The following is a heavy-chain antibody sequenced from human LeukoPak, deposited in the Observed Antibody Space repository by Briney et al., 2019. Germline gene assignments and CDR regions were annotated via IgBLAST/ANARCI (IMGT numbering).Heavy chain of an antibody. J-gene: IGHJ4*02. V-gene: IGHV3-23*01. D-gene: IGHD3-22*01. CDR1: GFTFSSYA. CDR2: ISGSGGST. Sequence: PGGSLRLSCAASGFTFSSYAMSGVRQAPGKGLEWVSAISGSGGSTYYADSVKGRFTISRDNSKNTLYLQMNSLRAEDTAVYYCAKVEKTPYYYDSSGYLSFDYWGQGTLVTVSS. CDR3: AKVEKTPYYYDSSGYLSFDY.